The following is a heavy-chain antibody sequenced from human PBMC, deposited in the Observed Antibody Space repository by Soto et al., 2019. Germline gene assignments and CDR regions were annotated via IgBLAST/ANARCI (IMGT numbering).Heavy chain of an antibody. CDR3: ARAVAAPADFDY. CDR2: INAGNGNT. D-gene: IGHD6-25*01. CDR1: GYTFTGYA. J-gene: IGHJ4*02. Sequence: QVQLVQSGAEEKKPGASVKVSCKASGYTFTGYAMHWVRQAPGQRLEWMGWINAGNGNTKYSQKFQGRDTITRDTTASTAYMELSSRRPEDTAVYYCARAVAAPADFDYWGQGTLVTVSS. V-gene: IGHV1-3*05.